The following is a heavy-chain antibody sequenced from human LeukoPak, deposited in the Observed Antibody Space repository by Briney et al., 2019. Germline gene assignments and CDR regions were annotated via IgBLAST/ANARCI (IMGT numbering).Heavy chain of an antibody. D-gene: IGHD3-3*01. J-gene: IGHJ4*02. CDR2: ISYDGSNK. V-gene: IGHV3-30-3*01. CDR3: AREAYDFWSGYHPTPYYFDY. Sequence: PGGSLRLSCAASGFTFSSYAMHWVRQAPGKGLEWVAVISYDGSNKYYADSVKGRFTISRDNSKNTLYLQMNSLRAEDTAVYYCAREAYDFWSGYHPTPYYFDYWGQGTLVTVSS. CDR1: GFTFSSYA.